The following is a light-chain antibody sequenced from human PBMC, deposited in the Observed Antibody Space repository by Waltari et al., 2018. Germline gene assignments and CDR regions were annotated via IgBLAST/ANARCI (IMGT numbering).Light chain of an antibody. CDR1: QSVGSSS. J-gene: IGKJ1*01. CDR3: QQHGTLPGT. CDR2: RAS. Sequence: VLTQSPVTALLCLGESVNLLWGASQSVGSSSLAWDQQKPGQAPRLVIYRASRRATGIPERFSGSGSGTDFSLTISRLEPEDFAIYYCQQHGTLPGTFGQGTKVEIK. V-gene: IGKV3-20*01.